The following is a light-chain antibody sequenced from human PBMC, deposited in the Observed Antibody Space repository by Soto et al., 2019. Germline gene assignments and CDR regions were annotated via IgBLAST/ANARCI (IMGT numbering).Light chain of an antibody. V-gene: IGLV2-23*03. CDR3: RSYAGGSNV. CDR2: EGS. Sequence: QSALTQPASVSGSPGQSITISCTGTSSDVGSYKFVSWYQQYPGKAPKLMIYEGSKRPSGVSDRFSGSKSANTASLTISGLQAEDEADYFCRSYAGGSNVFGSGTKLTVL. CDR1: SSDVGSYKF. J-gene: IGLJ1*01.